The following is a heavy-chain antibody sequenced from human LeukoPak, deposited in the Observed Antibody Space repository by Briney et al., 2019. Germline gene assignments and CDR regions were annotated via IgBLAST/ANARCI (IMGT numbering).Heavy chain of an antibody. V-gene: IGHV4-4*07. CDR3: ARDPLDYYDSSGYYWHAFDI. J-gene: IGHJ3*02. D-gene: IGHD3-22*01. CDR2: IYTSGST. Sequence: SETLSLTCTVSGGSISSYYWSWIRQPAGKGLEWIGRIYTSGSTNYNPSLKGRVIMSVDTSKNQFSLKLSSVTAADTAVYYCARDPLDYYDSSGYYWHAFDIWGQGTMVTVSS. CDR1: GGSISSYY.